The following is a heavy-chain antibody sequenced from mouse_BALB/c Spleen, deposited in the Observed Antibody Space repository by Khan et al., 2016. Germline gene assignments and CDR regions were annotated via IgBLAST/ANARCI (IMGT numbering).Heavy chain of an antibody. V-gene: IGHV6-6*02. J-gene: IGHJ3*01. CDR1: GFTFSNFW. Sequence: EVQLEESGGGLVQPGGSMKLSCVSSGFTFSNFWMNWVRQSPEKGLEWGAEIRLKSNNYATHDAESVKGWFTISREDSKSSVYLQMNNLRAEDTGIYYCTTGFAYWGQGTLVTVSA. CDR3: TTGFAY. CDR2: IRLKSNNYAT.